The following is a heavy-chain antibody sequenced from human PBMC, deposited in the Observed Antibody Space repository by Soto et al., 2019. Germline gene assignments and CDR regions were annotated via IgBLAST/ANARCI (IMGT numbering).Heavy chain of an antibody. Sequence: PGGSLRLSCAASGFTFSSYEMNWVRQAPGKGLEWVSYISSSGSTIYYADSVKGRFTISRDNAKNSLYLQMNSLRAEDTAAYYCARDGSNYYGSGSSYAFDIWGQGTMVTVSS. J-gene: IGHJ3*02. D-gene: IGHD3-10*01. CDR2: ISSSGSTI. CDR3: ARDGSNYYGSGSSYAFDI. V-gene: IGHV3-48*03. CDR1: GFTFSSYE.